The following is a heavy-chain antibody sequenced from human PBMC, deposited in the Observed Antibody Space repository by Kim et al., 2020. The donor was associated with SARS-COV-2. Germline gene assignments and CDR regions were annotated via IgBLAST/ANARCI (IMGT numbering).Heavy chain of an antibody. V-gene: IGHV3-64*05. Sequence: SVQGRFTISIDNSKNTLYVQMSSLRAEDTAVYYCVKDSLGLSWNPTSFDYWGQGTLVTVSS. D-gene: IGHD3-16*02. CDR3: VKDSLGLSWNPTSFDY. J-gene: IGHJ4*02.